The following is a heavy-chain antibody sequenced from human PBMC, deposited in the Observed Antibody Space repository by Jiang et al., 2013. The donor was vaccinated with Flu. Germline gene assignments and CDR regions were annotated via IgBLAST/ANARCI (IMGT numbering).Heavy chain of an antibody. CDR3: ARGLQVAVAAAYNWFDP. J-gene: IGHJ5*02. Sequence: SGAEVKKPGSSVKVSCKASGGTFSSYAISWVRQAPGQGLEWMGGIIPILGIANYAQKFQGRVAITADESTSTAYMELSSLRSEDTAVFYCARGLQVAVAAAYNWFDPWGQGTLVSVSS. D-gene: IGHD2-15*01. V-gene: IGHV1-69*10. CDR2: IIPILGIA. CDR1: GGTFSSYA.